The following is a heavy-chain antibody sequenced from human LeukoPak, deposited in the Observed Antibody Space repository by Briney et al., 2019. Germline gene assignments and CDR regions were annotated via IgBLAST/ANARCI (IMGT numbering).Heavy chain of an antibody. Sequence: PSETLSLTCAVYGGSFSGYYWSWIRQPPGKGLEWIGEINHSGSTNYNPSLKSRVTISVDTSKNQFSLKLSSVTAADTAVYYCARISPVAAAYDYWGQGTLVTVSS. CDR2: INHSGST. V-gene: IGHV4-34*01. CDR3: ARISPVAAAYDY. D-gene: IGHD6-13*01. J-gene: IGHJ4*02. CDR1: GGSFSGYY.